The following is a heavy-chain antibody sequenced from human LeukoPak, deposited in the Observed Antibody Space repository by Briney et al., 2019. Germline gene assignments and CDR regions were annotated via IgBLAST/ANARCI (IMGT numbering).Heavy chain of an antibody. J-gene: IGHJ4*02. Sequence: GRSLRLSCAASGFTFEDYSLHWLRQAQGKGLEWDALIREDGRPTYYANSVKGRFAVSRDKSTKSPYLQMSSLRTEDTALYYCAKTRRSGTEYGDFDHWGQGTLVTVSS. CDR2: IREDGRPT. V-gene: IGHV3-43*02. CDR1: GFTFEDYS. D-gene: IGHD1-26*01. CDR3: AKTRRSGTEYGDFDH.